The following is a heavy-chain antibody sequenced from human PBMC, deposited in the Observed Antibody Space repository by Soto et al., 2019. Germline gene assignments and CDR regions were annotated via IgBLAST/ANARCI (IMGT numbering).Heavy chain of an antibody. CDR2: INTDGSDT. D-gene: IGHD3-10*01. Sequence: PGGSLRLSCAASGFIFSSEWVDWVRQAPGKGLVWVSRINTDGSDTRYADSVKGRFTISRDNAKNTVYLQMNSLRAEDTGVYYCVRDRPGSQEYFDYWGQGNMVTVSS. CDR3: VRDRPGSQEYFDY. CDR1: GFIFSSEW. J-gene: IGHJ4*02. V-gene: IGHV3-74*01.